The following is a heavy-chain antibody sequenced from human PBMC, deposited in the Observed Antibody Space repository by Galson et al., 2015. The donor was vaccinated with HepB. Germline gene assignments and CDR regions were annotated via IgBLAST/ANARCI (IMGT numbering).Heavy chain of an antibody. D-gene: IGHD6-13*01. J-gene: IGHJ4*02. Sequence: SLRLSCAGSGFNVSRVYISWVRQAPGKGLECVSVIHSVGTTYYADSVKGRFTMSRDNSKNTVYLQMNSLRDEDTAVYYCARGYSHSWYSGLGYWGQGTLVTVSS. V-gene: IGHV3-53*01. CDR3: ARGYSHSWYSGLGY. CDR2: IHSVGTT. CDR1: GFNVSRVY.